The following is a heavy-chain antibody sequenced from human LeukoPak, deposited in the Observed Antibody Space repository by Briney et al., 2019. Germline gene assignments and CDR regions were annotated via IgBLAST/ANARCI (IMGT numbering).Heavy chain of an antibody. CDR2: INPNTGGT. D-gene: IGHD2-2*01. CDR1: GYTFTGYY. CDR3: LLGYCSSTSCSNYYYYGMDV. Sequence: ASVKVSCKASGYTFTGYYMHWVRQAPGQGLEWVGWINPNTGGTNYAQKFQGRVTMTRDTSISTAYMELSRLRSDDTAVYYCLLGYCSSTSCSNYYYYGMDVWGQGTTVTVSS. J-gene: IGHJ6*02. V-gene: IGHV1-2*02.